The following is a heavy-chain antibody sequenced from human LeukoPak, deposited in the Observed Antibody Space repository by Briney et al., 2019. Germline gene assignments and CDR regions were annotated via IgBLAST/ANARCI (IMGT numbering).Heavy chain of an antibody. CDR1: GFTFSKYA. Sequence: GGSLRLSCTASGFTFSKYAMTWVRQAPGKGLEWVSGISGSGDSTYYADSVRGRFTISRDNAKNSLYLQMNSLRAEDTAVYYCARDLGASQHLSWFGPWGQGTLVTVSS. V-gene: IGHV3-23*01. CDR2: ISGSGDST. CDR3: ARDLGASQHLSWFGP. J-gene: IGHJ5*02. D-gene: IGHD1-26*01.